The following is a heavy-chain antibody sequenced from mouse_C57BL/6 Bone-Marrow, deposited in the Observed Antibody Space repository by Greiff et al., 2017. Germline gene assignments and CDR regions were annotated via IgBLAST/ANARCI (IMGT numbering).Heavy chain of an antibody. Sequence: EVKLLESGPVLVKPGASVKMSCKASGYTFTDYYMNWVKQSHGKSLEWIGVINPYNGGTSYNQKFKGKATLTVDKSSSTAYMELNSLTSEDSAVYYCARDGFAYWGQGTLVTVSA. J-gene: IGHJ3*01. CDR2: INPYNGGT. CDR3: ARDGFAY. CDR1: GYTFTDYY. V-gene: IGHV1-19*01.